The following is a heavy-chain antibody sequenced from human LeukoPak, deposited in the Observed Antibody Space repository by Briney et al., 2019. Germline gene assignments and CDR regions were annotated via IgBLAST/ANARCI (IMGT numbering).Heavy chain of an antibody. CDR2: INHSGST. D-gene: IGHD3-3*01. Sequence: SETLSLTCAVYGGSFSGYYWSWIRQPPGKGLEWIGEINHSGSTNYNPSLKSRVTISVDTSKNQFSLKLSSVTAADTAVYYCARARRSKGRLFDYWGQGTLVTVSS. CDR3: ARARRSKGRLFDY. CDR1: GGSFSGYY. V-gene: IGHV4-34*01. J-gene: IGHJ4*02.